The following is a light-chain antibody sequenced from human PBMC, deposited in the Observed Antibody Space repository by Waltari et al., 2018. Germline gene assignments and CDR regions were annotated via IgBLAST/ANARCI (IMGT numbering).Light chain of an antibody. J-gene: IGLJ1*01. V-gene: IGLV1-47*01. Sequence: QSVLTQPPSASGTPGQRVTISCSGSRSNIGSNYVYWYQQLPGTAPKLLMYENDQRPSGLPDRFSGSKSGTSASLAISGLRSEDEADFYCVAWDDRLYGYVFGTGTKVTVL. CDR1: RSNIGSNY. CDR2: END. CDR3: VAWDDRLYGYV.